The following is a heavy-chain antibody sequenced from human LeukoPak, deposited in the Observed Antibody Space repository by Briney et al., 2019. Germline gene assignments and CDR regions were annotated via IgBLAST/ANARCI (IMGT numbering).Heavy chain of an antibody. CDR2: ISWNSGSI. CDR3: AKDTGIAVAGPFYYFDY. J-gene: IGHJ4*02. Sequence: GRSLRLSYAASGFTFDDYAMHWVRQAPGKGLEWVSGISWNSGSIGYADSVKGRFTISRDNAKNSLYLQMNSLRAEDTALYYCAKDTGIAVAGPFYYFDYWGQGTLVTVSS. V-gene: IGHV3-9*01. CDR1: GFTFDDYA. D-gene: IGHD6-19*01.